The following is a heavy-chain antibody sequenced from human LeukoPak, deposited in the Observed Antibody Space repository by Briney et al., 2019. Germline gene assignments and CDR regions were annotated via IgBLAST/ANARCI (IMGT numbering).Heavy chain of an antibody. D-gene: IGHD5-24*01. CDR1: GYTFTGYY. Sequence: ASVKVSCKSSGYTFTGYYMHWVRTAPGQGLEWMGWINPNSGGTNYAQKFQGRVTMTRDTSISTAYMELSRLRSDDTAVYYCATTNFRDERLFDYWGQGTLVTVSS. J-gene: IGHJ4*02. CDR3: ATTNFRDERLFDY. V-gene: IGHV1-2*02. CDR2: INPNSGGT.